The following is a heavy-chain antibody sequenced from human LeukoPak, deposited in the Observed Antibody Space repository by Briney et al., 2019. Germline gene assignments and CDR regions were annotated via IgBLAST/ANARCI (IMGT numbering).Heavy chain of an antibody. CDR3: AKGDCSSGSCYFDY. CDR2: LSDTGDST. CDR1: GFTLSNHP. Sequence: GGSLGLSCAASGFTLSNHPMYGVRQAPGKGLEGVSSLSDTGDSTHYADSVKGRFTISRDSARSALYLQMNSLRAEDTAVYYCAKGDCSSGSCYFDYWCQGSQVTVSS. J-gene: IGHJ4*02. V-gene: IGHV3-23*01. D-gene: IGHD2-15*01.